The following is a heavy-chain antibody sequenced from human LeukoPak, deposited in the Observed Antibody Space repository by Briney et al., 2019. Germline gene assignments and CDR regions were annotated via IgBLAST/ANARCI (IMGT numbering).Heavy chain of an antibody. CDR3: ARSQYCSGGSCYPYYYYYMDV. Sequence: SETLSLTCTVSGGSISSYYWSWIRQPPGKGLEWIGYIYYSGSTNYNPSLKSRVTISVDTSKNQFSLKLSSVTAADTAVYYCARSQYCSGGSCYPYYYYYMDVWGKGTTVTISS. CDR2: IYYSGST. D-gene: IGHD2-15*01. V-gene: IGHV4-59*01. CDR1: GGSISSYY. J-gene: IGHJ6*03.